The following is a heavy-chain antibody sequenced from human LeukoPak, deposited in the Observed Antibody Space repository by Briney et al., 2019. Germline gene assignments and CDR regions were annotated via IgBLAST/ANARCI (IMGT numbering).Heavy chain of an antibody. V-gene: IGHV4-4*07. CDR2: IYTSGST. CDR1: GRSISSYY. J-gene: IGHJ4*02. Sequence: SETLSLTCTVSGRSISSYYWSWIRQPAGKGLEWIGRIYTSGSTNYNPFLKSRVTMSVDTSKNQFCQKLSSVTAAGTAVYDCARVGSYSTYALDYWGQGTLVTVSS. D-gene: IGHD4-11*01. CDR3: ARVGSYSTYALDY.